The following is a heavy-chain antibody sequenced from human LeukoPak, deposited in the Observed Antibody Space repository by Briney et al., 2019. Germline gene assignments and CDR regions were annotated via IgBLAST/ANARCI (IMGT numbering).Heavy chain of an antibody. V-gene: IGHV1-2*02. CDR1: GYTFTGYY. CDR3: ARLYDSSGHQGRHFDY. Sequence: GASVKVSCKASGYTFTGYYMHWVRQAPGQGLEWMGWINPNSGGTNYAQKFQGRVTMTRGTSISTAYMELSRLRSDDTAVYYCARLYDSSGHQGRHFDYWGQGTLVTVSS. J-gene: IGHJ4*02. CDR2: INPNSGGT. D-gene: IGHD3-22*01.